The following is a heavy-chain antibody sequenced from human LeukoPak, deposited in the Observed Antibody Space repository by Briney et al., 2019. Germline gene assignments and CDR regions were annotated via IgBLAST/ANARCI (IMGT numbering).Heavy chain of an antibody. V-gene: IGHV3-21*01. CDR3: ASSGYSVSLDS. D-gene: IGHD3-22*01. Sequence: GSLRLSCAASGFTFSTYSMNWVRQAPGKGLEWVSSISSSSGFIYYADSVKGRFTISRDNAKNSLYLQMNSLRAEDTAVYYCASSGYSVSLDSWGQGTLVAVSS. CDR2: ISSSSGFI. CDR1: GFTFSTYS. J-gene: IGHJ4*02.